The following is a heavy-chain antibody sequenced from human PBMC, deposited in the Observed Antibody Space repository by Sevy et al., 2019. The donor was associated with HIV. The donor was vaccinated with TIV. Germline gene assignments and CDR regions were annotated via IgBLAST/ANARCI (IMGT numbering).Heavy chain of an antibody. Sequence: ASVKVSCKASGYTFTSYGISWVRQAPGQGLEWMGWISAYNGNTNYAQKLQGRVTMTTDTSTSTAYMELRSLRSDDTAVFYCGRGWGGPYYYYYYMDVWGKGTTVTVSS. CDR3: GRGWGGPYYYYYYMDV. D-gene: IGHD3-16*01. CDR2: ISAYNGNT. V-gene: IGHV1-18*01. J-gene: IGHJ6*03. CDR1: GYTFTSYG.